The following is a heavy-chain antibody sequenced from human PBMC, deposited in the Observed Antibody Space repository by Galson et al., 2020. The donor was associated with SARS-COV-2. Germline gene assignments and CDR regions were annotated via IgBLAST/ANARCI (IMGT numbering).Heavy chain of an antibody. D-gene: IGHD6-13*01. V-gene: IGHV3-30*01. CDR2: ISYDGSNK. CDR1: GFTFSSYA. J-gene: IGHJ5*02. CDR3: ATAPGIAAAGTGWFDP. Sequence: GESLKISCAAPGFTFSSYAMHWVRQAPGTGLEWVAVISYDGSNKYYADSVQGRFTISRDNSKNTLYLQMNSLRAEDTAVYYCATAPGIAAAGTGWFDPWGQGTLVTVSS.